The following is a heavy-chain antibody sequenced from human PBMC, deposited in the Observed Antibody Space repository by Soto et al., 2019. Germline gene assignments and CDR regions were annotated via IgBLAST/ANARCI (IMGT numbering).Heavy chain of an antibody. CDR2: ISYDGSNK. CDR3: AKDQQVACVIIYYYYGMYV. CDR1: GFTFSSYG. J-gene: IGHJ6*04. V-gene: IGHV3-30*18. Sequence: GGSLRLSCAASGFTFSSYGMHWVRQAPGKGLEWVAVISYDGSNKYYADSVKGRFTISRDNSKNTLYLQMNSLRAEDTAVYYCAKDQQVACVIIYYYYGMYVWGKGTTVTVSS. D-gene: IGHD5-12*01.